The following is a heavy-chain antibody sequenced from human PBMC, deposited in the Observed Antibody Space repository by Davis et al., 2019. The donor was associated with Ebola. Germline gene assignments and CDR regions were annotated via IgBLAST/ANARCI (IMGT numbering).Heavy chain of an antibody. J-gene: IGHJ4*02. Sequence: PGGSLRLSCAASGFTFSSYSMNWVRQAPGKGLEWVAVISYDGSNKYYADSVKGRFTISRDNSKNTLYLQMNSLRAEDTAVYYCARVGATEYFDYWGQGTLVTVSS. V-gene: IGHV3-30*03. D-gene: IGHD1-26*01. CDR2: ISYDGSNK. CDR1: GFTFSSYS. CDR3: ARVGATEYFDY.